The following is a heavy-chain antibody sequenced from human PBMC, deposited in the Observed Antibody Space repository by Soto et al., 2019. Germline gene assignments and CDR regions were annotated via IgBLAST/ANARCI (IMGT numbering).Heavy chain of an antibody. V-gene: IGHV4-59*01. D-gene: IGHD3-3*01. CDR1: GGSITAYY. J-gene: IGHJ4*02. Sequence: QMHLQESGPGVVKPSETLSLTCTVSGGSITAYYWSWIRQPPGQGLEWIGYIRYSGASNYNPSLRSRVTMSVDTAKSPFSLRLTSVTAAATAVYFCARVPRITVFGVVTALDNWGQGIRVTVSS. CDR3: ARVPRITVFGVVTALDN. CDR2: IRYSGAS.